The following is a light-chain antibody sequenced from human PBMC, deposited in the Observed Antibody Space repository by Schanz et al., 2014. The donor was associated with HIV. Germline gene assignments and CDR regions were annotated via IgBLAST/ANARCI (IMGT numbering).Light chain of an antibody. Sequence: QSALTQPPSASGSPGQSVTISCTGTTSDIGGYNYVSWYQQHPDKAPQLLIYEVNMRPSGVPDRFSGSKSGTSASLAITGLQAEDEADYYCQSCDISLSGVVFGGGTKLTVL. CDR2: EVN. CDR1: TSDIGGYNY. V-gene: IGLV2-8*01. CDR3: QSCDISLSGVV. J-gene: IGLJ2*01.